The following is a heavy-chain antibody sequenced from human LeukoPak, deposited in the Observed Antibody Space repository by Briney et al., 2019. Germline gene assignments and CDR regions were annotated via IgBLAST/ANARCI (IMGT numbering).Heavy chain of an antibody. Sequence: SETLSLTCAVYGGSFSGYYWSWIRQPPGKGLEWIGEINHSGSTNYNPSLTSRVTISVDTSKNQFSLKLSSVTAADTAVYYCARARGIGHYCYGMDVWGQGTMVTVSS. V-gene: IGHV4-34*01. CDR1: GGSFSGYY. CDR3: ARARGIGHYCYGMDV. J-gene: IGHJ6*02. D-gene: IGHD6-13*01. CDR2: INHSGST.